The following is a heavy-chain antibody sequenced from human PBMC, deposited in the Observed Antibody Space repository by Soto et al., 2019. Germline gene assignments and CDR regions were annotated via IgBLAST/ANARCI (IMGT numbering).Heavy chain of an antibody. D-gene: IGHD3-10*01. CDR3: AADSGGVYYYYGMDV. CDR2: IKPNSGST. Sequence: ASVQVSCKASGYTFTGYYMHWVRQAPGQGIEWIGWIKPNSGSTNYAQKFQDRFTITRDISISTAYMELSRLRSEDTAVYYCAADSGGVYYYYGMDVWGQGTTVTVSS. J-gene: IGHJ6*02. V-gene: IGHV1-2*02. CDR1: GYTFTGYY.